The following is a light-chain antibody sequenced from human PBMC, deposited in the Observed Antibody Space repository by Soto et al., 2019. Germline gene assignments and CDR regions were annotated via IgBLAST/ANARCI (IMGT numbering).Light chain of an antibody. CDR3: SSFAGGGNPVL. CDR1: SSDVGGYNY. Sequence: QSALTQPPSASGSLGQSVTISCNGTSSDVGGYNYVSWHQQHPGKAPKVMIYEVTKRPPGVPDRFSGSKSGNTASLTVSGLQAEDEADYYCSSFAGGGNPVLLGGGTKLTVL. V-gene: IGLV2-8*01. CDR2: EVT. J-gene: IGLJ2*01.